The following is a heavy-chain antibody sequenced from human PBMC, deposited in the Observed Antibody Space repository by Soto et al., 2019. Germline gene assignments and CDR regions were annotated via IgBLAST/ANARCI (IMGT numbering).Heavy chain of an antibody. CDR1: GGSFSSNP. CDR2: IIPIFATV. Sequence: QVQLVQSGSEVKKPGSSVKVSCKASGGSFSSNPISWVRQAPGQGLEWMAGIIPIFATVHYAQKFQGSVTITADESTSTAYMELTSLSSEDTAVYFCACGGRGYSSAPRYYFDSWGQGTLVTVSS. V-gene: IGHV1-69*01. D-gene: IGHD5-18*01. J-gene: IGHJ4*02. CDR3: ACGGRGYSSAPRYYFDS.